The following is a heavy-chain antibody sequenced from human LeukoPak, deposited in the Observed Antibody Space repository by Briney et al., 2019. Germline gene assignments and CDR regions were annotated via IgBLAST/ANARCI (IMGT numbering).Heavy chain of an antibody. CDR3: AKAAVGGTYYYYYMDV. D-gene: IGHD1-26*01. V-gene: IGHV3-23*01. CDR1: GFTFSSYA. Sequence: GGSLRLSCAASGFTFSSYAMSWVRQAPGKGLEWVSAISGSGSNTYYADSVKGRFTISRDNSKNTLYLQMNGLKAEDTAVYYCAKAAVGGTYYYYYMDVWGKGTTVTVSS. J-gene: IGHJ6*03. CDR2: ISGSGSNT.